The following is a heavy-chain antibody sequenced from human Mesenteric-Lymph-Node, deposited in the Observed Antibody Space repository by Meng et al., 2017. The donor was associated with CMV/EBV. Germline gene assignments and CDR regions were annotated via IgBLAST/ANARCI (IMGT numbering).Heavy chain of an antibody. V-gene: IGHV3-21*01. Sequence: GESLKISCAASGFTFSTSSMNWVRQAPGKGLEWVSSISGSSTYIYYADSVKGRFTISRDNAKNSLYLQMNSLRAEDTAVYYCARPWTAAGPWGQGTLVTVSS. J-gene: IGHJ5*02. CDR2: ISGSSTYI. CDR1: GFTFSTSS. D-gene: IGHD6-13*01. CDR3: ARPWTAAGP.